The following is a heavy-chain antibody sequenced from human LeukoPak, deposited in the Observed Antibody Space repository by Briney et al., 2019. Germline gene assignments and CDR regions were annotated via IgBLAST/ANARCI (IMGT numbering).Heavy chain of an antibody. D-gene: IGHD4-17*01. CDR3: ARRRYGDYDY. J-gene: IGHJ4*02. CDR2: IYYSGST. V-gene: IGHV4-59*08. Sequence: PPETLSLTCTVSGGSISSYYWSWIRQPPGKGLEWIGYIYYSGSTNYNPSLKSRVTISVDTSKNQFSLKLSSVTAADTAVYYCARRRYGDYDYWGQGTLVTVSS. CDR1: GGSISSYY.